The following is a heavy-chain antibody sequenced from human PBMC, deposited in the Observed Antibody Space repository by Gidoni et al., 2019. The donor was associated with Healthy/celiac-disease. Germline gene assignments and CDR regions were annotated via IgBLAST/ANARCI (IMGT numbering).Heavy chain of an antibody. J-gene: IGHJ6*03. Sequence: QVQLVEPGGGLVKPGGSLRPSCAAFGFTFSDYYMSWIRQAPGKGLEWFSYISSGGSTIYYADSVKGRFTISRDNAKSSLYLQMNSLRAEDTALYYCARRILGYYYMDVWGKGTTVTVSS. D-gene: IGHD2-15*01. CDR1: GFTFSDYY. CDR2: ISSGGSTI. V-gene: IGHV3-11*01. CDR3: ARRILGYYYMDV.